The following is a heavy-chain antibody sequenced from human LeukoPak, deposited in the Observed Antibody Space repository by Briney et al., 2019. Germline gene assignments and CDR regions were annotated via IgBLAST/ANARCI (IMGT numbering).Heavy chain of an antibody. CDR1: GYTFTNYG. J-gene: IGHJ4*02. V-gene: IGHV1-18*01. Sequence: ASVKVSCKASGYTFTNYGVSWVRQAPGGGREWMGWISAYNGNTNYAQKVQGRITMTTETSTSTAYMELRSLRSDDTAVYYCARDGRYSWNYDFDLWGQGTQVTVSS. CDR2: ISAYNGNT. CDR3: ARDGRYSWNYDFDL. D-gene: IGHD3-16*01.